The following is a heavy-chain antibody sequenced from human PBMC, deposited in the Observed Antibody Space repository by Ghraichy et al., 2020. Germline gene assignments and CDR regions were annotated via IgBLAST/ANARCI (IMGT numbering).Heavy chain of an antibody. CDR3: ARDPSPPYYYYGMDV. V-gene: IGHV3-66*02. CDR2: IYSGGST. CDR1: GFTVSSNY. J-gene: IGHJ6*02. Sequence: SCAASGFTVSSNYMSWVRQAPGKGLEWVSVIYSGGSTYYADSVKDRFTISRDNTMNTLYLQMNSLRAEDTAVYYCARDPSPPYYYYGMDVWGQGTTVTVSS.